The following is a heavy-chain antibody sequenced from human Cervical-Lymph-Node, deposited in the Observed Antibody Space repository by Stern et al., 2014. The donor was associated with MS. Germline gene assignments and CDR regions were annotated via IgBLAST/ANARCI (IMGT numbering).Heavy chain of an antibody. Sequence: QVQLVQSGAEVKKPGSSVRVSCKPSGGTLSNYAISWVRQAPGQGLEWMGGIIPILTTADYSQKFKGRVTITADKSTSTTYMELRSLRSEDTAIYYCARLSGSSPPDYWGQGTLVTVSS. D-gene: IGHD1-26*01. CDR1: GGTLSNYA. J-gene: IGHJ4*02. V-gene: IGHV1-69*06. CDR2: IIPILTTA. CDR3: ARLSGSSPPDY.